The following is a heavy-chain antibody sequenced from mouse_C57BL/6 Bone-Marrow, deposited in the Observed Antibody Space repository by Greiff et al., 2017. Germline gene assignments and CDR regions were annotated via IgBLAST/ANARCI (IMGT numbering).Heavy chain of an antibody. CDR3: AKLYSNYFYWYFDV. CDR1: GFSLTSYG. J-gene: IGHJ1*03. D-gene: IGHD2-5*01. V-gene: IGHV2-5*01. Sequence: VKLQESGPGLVQPSHSLSITCTVSGFSLTSYGVHWVRQSPGKGLEWLGVIWRGGSTDYNAALMSRLSITKDNSKSQVFFKMNSLQADDTAIYYCAKLYSNYFYWYFDVWGTGTTVTVSS. CDR2: IWRGGST.